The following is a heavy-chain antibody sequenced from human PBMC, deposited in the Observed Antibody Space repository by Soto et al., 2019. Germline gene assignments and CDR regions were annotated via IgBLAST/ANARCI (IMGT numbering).Heavy chain of an antibody. D-gene: IGHD1-20*01. CDR1: GGSISSYY. CDR3: ATNGYNSPNYFDP. J-gene: IGHJ5*02. CDR2: IHYSGST. Sequence: TSETLSLTCTVSGGSISSYYWSWIRQPPGKGLEWIGYIHYSGSTNYNPSLKSRVTISLDTSNNQFSLKLTSVTASDTAIYYCATNGYNSPNYFDPWGQGNLVTVSS. V-gene: IGHV4-59*01.